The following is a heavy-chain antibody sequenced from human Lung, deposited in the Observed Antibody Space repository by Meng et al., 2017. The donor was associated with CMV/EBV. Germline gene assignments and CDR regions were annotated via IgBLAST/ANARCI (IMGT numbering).Heavy chain of an antibody. CDR1: CNCITKPNG. Sequence: QRELGGAGPALSEAPGSLALTCAVSCNCITKPNGGSWVRPPPGKGLEWIGEIPHRGSSAYNPSLKSRVSMSIDKSKNQFSLKLTSVTAADTAVYHCLRRSGGSVWGQGTLVTVSS. CDR2: IPHRGSS. CDR3: LRRSGGSV. J-gene: IGHJ1*01. V-gene: IGHV4-4*03. D-gene: IGHD3-10*01.